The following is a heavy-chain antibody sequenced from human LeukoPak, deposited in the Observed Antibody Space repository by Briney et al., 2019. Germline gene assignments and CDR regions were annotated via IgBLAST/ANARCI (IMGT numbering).Heavy chain of an antibody. J-gene: IGHJ4*02. CDR3: ARDPVQDFDF. V-gene: IGHV3-7*01. CDR1: GFTFTNYW. Sequence: GGSLRLSCAASGFTFTNYWMTWVRQAPGKGLEWVANIDKDGSEEQYVDSVKGRFTISRDNPKNSVYLQMSSLRVEDSAVYYCARDPVQDFDFWGQGIMVTVSS. CDR2: IDKDGSEE.